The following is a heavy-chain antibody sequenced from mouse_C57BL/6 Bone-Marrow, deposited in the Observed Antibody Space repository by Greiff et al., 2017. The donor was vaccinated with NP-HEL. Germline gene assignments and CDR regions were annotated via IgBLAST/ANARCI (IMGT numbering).Heavy chain of an antibody. V-gene: IGHV3-1*01. CDR2: ISYSGST. D-gene: IGHD1-1*01. CDR1: GYSITSGYD. Sequence: EVQVVESGPGMVKPSQSLSLTCTVTGYSITSGYDWHWIRHFPGNKLEWMGYISYSGSTNYNPSLKSRISITHDTSKNHFFLKLNSVTTEDTATYYCARHGSSHWYFDVWGTGTTVTVSS. J-gene: IGHJ1*03. CDR3: ARHGSSHWYFDV.